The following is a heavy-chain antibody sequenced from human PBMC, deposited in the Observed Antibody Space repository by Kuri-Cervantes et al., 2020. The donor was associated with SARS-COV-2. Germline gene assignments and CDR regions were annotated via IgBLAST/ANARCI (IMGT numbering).Heavy chain of an antibody. Sequence: SQTLSLTCAVSGYSISSGYYWGWIRQPPGKGLEWIGSIYHSGSTYYNPSLKSRVTISVDTSKNQFSLKLSSVTAADTAVYYCAGESGGYCSGGSCSTNWFDPWGQGTLVTDSS. CDR2: IYHSGST. CDR1: GYSISSGYY. CDR3: AGESGGYCSGGSCSTNWFDP. D-gene: IGHD2-15*01. J-gene: IGHJ5*02. V-gene: IGHV4-38-2*02.